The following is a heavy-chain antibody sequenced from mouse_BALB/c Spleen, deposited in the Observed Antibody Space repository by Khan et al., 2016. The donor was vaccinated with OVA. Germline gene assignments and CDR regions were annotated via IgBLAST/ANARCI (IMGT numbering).Heavy chain of an antibody. CDR2: IWAGGST. CDR3: ARAFYYGAWFAD. CDR1: GFSLTNYG. Sequence: QVQLQQSGPGLVAPSQTLSITCTVSGFSLTNYGVHWVRQPPGKGLEWLGVIWAGGSTNHNSALMSRLSISKDDSKSQVFFTMNSLQTDDTAIYYCARAFYYGAWFADWGQGTLVTVSA. J-gene: IGHJ3*01. D-gene: IGHD1-1*01. V-gene: IGHV2-9*02.